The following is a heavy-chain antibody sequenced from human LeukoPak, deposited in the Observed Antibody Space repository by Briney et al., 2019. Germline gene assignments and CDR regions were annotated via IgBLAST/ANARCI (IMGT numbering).Heavy chain of an antibody. V-gene: IGHV3-30*18. Sequence: PGGSLRLSCAASGFTFSSYGMHWVRQAPGKGLEWVAVISYNENTKYYADSVKGRFTISRDNSINTLYLQMNSLRAEDTAVYYCAKEYCGGGSCYEDYFDYWGQGTLVTVSS. CDR3: AKEYCGGGSCYEDYFDY. CDR2: ISYNENTK. CDR1: GFTFSSYG. J-gene: IGHJ4*02. D-gene: IGHD2-15*01.